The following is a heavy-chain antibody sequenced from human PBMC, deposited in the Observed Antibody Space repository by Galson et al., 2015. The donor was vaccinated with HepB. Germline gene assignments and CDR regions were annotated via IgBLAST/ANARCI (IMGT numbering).Heavy chain of an antibody. CDR3: ARHHSSSWRLGGVYYYYGMDV. Sequence: QSGAEVKKPGESLRISCKGSGYSFTSYWISWVRQMPGKGLEWMGRIDPSDSYTNYSPSFQGHVTISADKSISTAYLQWSSLKASDTAMYYCARHHSSSWRLGGVYYYYGMDVWGQGTTVTVSS. J-gene: IGHJ6*02. CDR1: GYSFTSYW. CDR2: IDPSDSYT. D-gene: IGHD6-13*01. V-gene: IGHV5-10-1*01.